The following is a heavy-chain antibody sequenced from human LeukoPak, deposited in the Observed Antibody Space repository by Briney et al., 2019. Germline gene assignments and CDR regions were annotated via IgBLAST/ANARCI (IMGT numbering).Heavy chain of an antibody. Sequence: ASVKVSCKASGYTFTSYDINWVRQATGQGLEWMGWMNPNSGNTGYAQKFQGRVTMTRNTSISTAYMELSSLRSVDTAVYYCARGIGYFDWSEPDYWGQGTLVTVSS. V-gene: IGHV1-8*01. CDR2: MNPNSGNT. J-gene: IGHJ4*02. D-gene: IGHD3-9*01. CDR3: ARGIGYFDWSEPDY. CDR1: GYTFTSYD.